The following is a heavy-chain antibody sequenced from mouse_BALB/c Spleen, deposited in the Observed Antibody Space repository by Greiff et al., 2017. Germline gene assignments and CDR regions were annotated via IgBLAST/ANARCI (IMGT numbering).Heavy chain of an antibody. Sequence: VQLKQSGAELVKPGASVKLSCTASGFNIKDTYMHWVKQRPEQGLEWIGRIDPANGNTKYDPKFQGKATITADTSSNTAYLQLSSLTSEDTAVYYCARESNLYAMDYWGQGTSVTVSS. CDR3: ARESNLYAMDY. D-gene: IGHD2-5*01. CDR2: IDPANGNT. CDR1: GFNIKDTY. J-gene: IGHJ4*01. V-gene: IGHV14-3*02.